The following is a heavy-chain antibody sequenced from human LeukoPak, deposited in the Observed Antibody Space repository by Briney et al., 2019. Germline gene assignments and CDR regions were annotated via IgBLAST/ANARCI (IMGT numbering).Heavy chain of an antibody. D-gene: IGHD6-13*01. J-gene: IGHJ4*02. V-gene: IGHV1-2*02. CDR3: ATDFARAGLDY. CDR1: GYTFTGYY. Sequence: ASVKVSCKASGYTFTGYYMHWVRQAPGQGLEWMGWINPDSGGTNYAQKFQGRVTITRNTSISTAYMELSSLRSEDTAVYYCATDFARAGLDYWGQGTLVTVSS. CDR2: INPDSGGT.